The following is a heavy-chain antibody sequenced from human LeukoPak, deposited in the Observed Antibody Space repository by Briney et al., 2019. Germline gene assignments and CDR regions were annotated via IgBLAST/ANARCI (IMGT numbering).Heavy chain of an antibody. D-gene: IGHD2-8*01. CDR3: TRDPNGAYIGAFDF. CDR2: ITSSGAGT. V-gene: IGHV3-23*01. J-gene: IGHJ3*01. CDR1: GFAFYNYG. Sequence: GGSLRLSCAASGFAFYNYGMIWVCQTPGKGLEWVSDITSSGAGTSYADAVKGRFTISRDNSKSTLYLQMNSLRVDDTAMYYCTRDPNGAYIGAFDFRGQGTMVTVSA.